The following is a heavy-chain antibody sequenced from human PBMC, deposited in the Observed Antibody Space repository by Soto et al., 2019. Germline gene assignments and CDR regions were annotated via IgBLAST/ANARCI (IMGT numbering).Heavy chain of an antibody. V-gene: IGHV4-39*01. J-gene: IGHJ3*02. D-gene: IGHD6-25*01. CDR1: GGSISSSSYY. CDR3: ARHLSIASGSGAFDI. CDR2: IYYSGST. Sequence: TLSLTCTVSGGSISSSSYYWGWIRQPPGKGLEWIGSIYYSGSTYYNPSLKSRVTISVDTSKNQFSLKLSSVTAADTAVYYCARHLSIASGSGAFDIWGQGTMVTVSS.